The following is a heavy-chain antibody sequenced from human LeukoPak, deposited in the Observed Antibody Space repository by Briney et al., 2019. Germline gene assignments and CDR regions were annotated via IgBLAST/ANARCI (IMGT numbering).Heavy chain of an antibody. V-gene: IGHV3-30*19. D-gene: IGHD3-22*01. CDR1: GFTFSSYA. CDR2: ISYDGSNK. Sequence: PGGSLRLSCAASGFTFSSYAMHWVRQAPGKGLECVAVISYDGSNKYYADSVKGRFTISRDNSKNTLYLQMNSLRAEDTAVYYCARGGYYYDSSGYFDYWGQGTLVTVSS. CDR3: ARGGYYYDSSGYFDY. J-gene: IGHJ4*02.